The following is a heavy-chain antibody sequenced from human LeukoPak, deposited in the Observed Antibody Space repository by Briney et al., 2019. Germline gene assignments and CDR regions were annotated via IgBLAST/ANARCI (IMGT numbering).Heavy chain of an antibody. CDR2: ISWNSGNR. CDR3: AKGNMRMVRGDLDF. D-gene: IGHD3-10*01. J-gene: IGHJ4*02. CDR1: GFTFDDYA. V-gene: IGHV3-9*01. Sequence: PGRPLRLSCAASGFTFDDYAMHWVRQAPGKGLEWVSGISWNSGNRGYADSVKGRFTISRDNAKNSLYLQMNSLRTEDTALYYCAKGNMRMVRGDLDFWGQGTRSPSPQ.